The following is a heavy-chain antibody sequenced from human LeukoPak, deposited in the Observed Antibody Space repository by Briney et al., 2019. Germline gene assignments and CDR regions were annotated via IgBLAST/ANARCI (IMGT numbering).Heavy chain of an antibody. V-gene: IGHV3-73*01. J-gene: IGHJ4*02. CDR2: IRSKANSYAT. D-gene: IGHD2/OR15-2a*01. CDR3: VLRALDY. Sequence: GGSLRLSCAASGFTFSGSAMHWVRQASGKGLEWVGRIRSKANSYATAYAASVKGRFAISRDDSKNTAYLQMNSLKTEDTAVYYCVLRALDYWGQGTLVTVSS. CDR1: GFTFSGSA.